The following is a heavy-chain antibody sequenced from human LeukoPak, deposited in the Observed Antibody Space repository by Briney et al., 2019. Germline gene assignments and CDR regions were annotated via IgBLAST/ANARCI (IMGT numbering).Heavy chain of an antibody. V-gene: IGHV3-30*02. Sequence: GGSLRLSCAASGFTFSSYGMHWVRQAPGKGLGWVAFIRYDGSNKYYADSVKGRFTISRDNSKNTLYLQMNSLRAEDTAVYYCAKDRLPFSIVVVPAAATHWGQGTLVTVSS. CDR3: AKDRLPFSIVVVPAAATH. CDR1: GFTFSSYG. D-gene: IGHD2-2*01. CDR2: IRYDGSNK. J-gene: IGHJ4*02.